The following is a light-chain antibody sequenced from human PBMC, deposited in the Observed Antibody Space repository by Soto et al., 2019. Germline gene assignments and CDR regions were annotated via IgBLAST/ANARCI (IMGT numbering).Light chain of an antibody. V-gene: IGLV2-23*01. J-gene: IGLJ1*01. CDR3: CSYAGRVTYV. Sequence: QSALTQPASVSGSPGQSITISCTGTISDVGTYNRVSWYQQNPGKAPKLMIYEGTKRPSGVSNRFSGSKSGNGASLTISGLQAEDEADYHCCSYAGRVTYVFGTGTKLTVL. CDR1: ISDVGTYNR. CDR2: EGT.